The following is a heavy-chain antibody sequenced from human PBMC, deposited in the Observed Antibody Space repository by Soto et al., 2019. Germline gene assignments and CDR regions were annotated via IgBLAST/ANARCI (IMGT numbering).Heavy chain of an antibody. J-gene: IGHJ4*02. CDR2: IYSGGST. CDR1: GFTGSAKY. CDR3: ARDPWAADY. Sequence: EVQLVESGGGLVQPGGSLRLSCAASGFTGSAKYMSWVRQAPGKGLEWDSVIYSGGSTFYADSVRGRFTISRDNSKNTVSLQMNSLRAEDTAVYYCARDPWAADYWGQGTLVTVSS. V-gene: IGHV3-66*01. D-gene: IGHD3-16*01.